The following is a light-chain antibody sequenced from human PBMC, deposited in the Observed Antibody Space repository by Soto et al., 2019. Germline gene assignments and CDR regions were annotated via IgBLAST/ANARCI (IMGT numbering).Light chain of an antibody. Sequence: EIVMTQSPATLTVSPGERATLSCRASQSVSGNLAWYQQKPGQAPRLLIYGASTRATGIPARFSGSGSGTEFTLTISSLQSEDFSVYYCQQYNNWPPTFGQGTKVEIK. CDR3: QQYNNWPPT. CDR2: GAS. J-gene: IGKJ1*01. CDR1: QSVSGN. V-gene: IGKV3D-15*01.